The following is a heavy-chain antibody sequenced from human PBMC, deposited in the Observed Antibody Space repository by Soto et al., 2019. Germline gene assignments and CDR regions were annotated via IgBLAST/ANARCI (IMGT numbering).Heavy chain of an antibody. V-gene: IGHV3-48*01. CDR2: ISAGGRPI. CDR1: GSTFSRYS. Sequence: PGGSLRLSCAASGSTFSRYSMNWVRQAPGKVLEWISYISAGGRPISYADSVKGRFTISRDNAKNSLYLQMDSLRVEDTAVYYCARDLGWAFDCWGQGTLVTVSS. J-gene: IGHJ4*02. D-gene: IGHD6-19*01. CDR3: ARDLGWAFDC.